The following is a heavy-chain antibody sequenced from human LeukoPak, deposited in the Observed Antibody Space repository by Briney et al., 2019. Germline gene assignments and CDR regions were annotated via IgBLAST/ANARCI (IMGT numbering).Heavy chain of an antibody. CDR3: ARAKRYYDSSGSSSYYFDY. J-gene: IGHJ4*02. CDR2: ISSSSSYI. CDR1: GITFSSNS. V-gene: IGHV3-21*01. Sequence: GGSLRLSCAASGITFSSNSMNWVRQAPGKGLEWVSSISSSSSYIYYADSVKGRFTISRDNAKNSLYLQMNSLRAEDTAVYYCARAKRYYDSSGSSSYYFDYWGQGTLVTVSS. D-gene: IGHD3-22*01.